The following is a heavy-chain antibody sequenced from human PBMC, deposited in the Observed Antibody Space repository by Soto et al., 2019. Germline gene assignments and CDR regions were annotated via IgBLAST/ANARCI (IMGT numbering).Heavy chain of an antibody. Sequence: QVQLQESGPGLVKPSETLSLTCTVSGGSISSFYCSWIRQPAGKGLEWIGRMYTSGSTNYNPSLKSRVTMSVDTSKHQFSLKLSSVTAADTAVYYCASSQGNWLDPWGQGTLVTVSS. V-gene: IGHV4-4*07. CDR1: GGSISSFY. CDR2: MYTSGST. CDR3: ASSQGNWLDP. J-gene: IGHJ5*02.